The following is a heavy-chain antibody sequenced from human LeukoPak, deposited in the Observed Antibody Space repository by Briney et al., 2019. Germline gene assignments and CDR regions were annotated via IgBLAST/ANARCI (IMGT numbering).Heavy chain of an antibody. CDR2: ISGSGGST. V-gene: IGHV3-23*01. CDR3: AKGSHDYGDYVLDYFDY. Sequence: GGSLRLSCAASGFTFSSYAMSWVRQAPGKGLEWVSAISGSGGSTYSADSVKGRFTISRDNSKNTLYLQMNSLRAEDTAVYYCAKGSHDYGDYVLDYFDYWGQGTLVTVSS. CDR1: GFTFSSYA. J-gene: IGHJ4*02. D-gene: IGHD4-17*01.